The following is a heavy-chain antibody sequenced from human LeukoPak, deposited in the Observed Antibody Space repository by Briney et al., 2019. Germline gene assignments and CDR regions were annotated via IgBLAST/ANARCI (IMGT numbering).Heavy chain of an antibody. J-gene: IGHJ6*03. Sequence: RPSETLSLTCTASGGSINTANYYWGWLRQPPGKGREWIGSIYYSETTYDNPSLKSRVTISIETSKNQFSLRLSSVTASDTAVYYCARQRADYYYYYVDVWGEGTTVAVS. V-gene: IGHV4-39*01. CDR1: GGSINTANYY. CDR2: IYYSETT. CDR3: ARQRADYYYYYVDV.